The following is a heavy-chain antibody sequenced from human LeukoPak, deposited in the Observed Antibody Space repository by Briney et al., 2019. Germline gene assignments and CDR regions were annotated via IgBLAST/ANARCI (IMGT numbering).Heavy chain of an antibody. J-gene: IGHJ4*02. CDR2: IDSTGAYT. V-gene: IGHV3-23*01. D-gene: IGHD6-25*01. Sequence: GGSLRLSCAASGFIFSNYAMSWVRQAPGKGLEWVSAIDSTGAYTWCADSVKGRFTISKDSSKTILYLQMNSLRAEDAAVYFCAKGSAAGRPYYFDYWGQGTLVTVSS. CDR1: GFIFSNYA. CDR3: AKGSAAGRPYYFDY.